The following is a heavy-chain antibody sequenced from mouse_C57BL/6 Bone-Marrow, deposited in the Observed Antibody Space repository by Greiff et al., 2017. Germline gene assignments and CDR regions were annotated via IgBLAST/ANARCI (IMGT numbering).Heavy chain of an antibody. CDR2: IDPEGGDT. CDR3: TTPYCGSSSFAY. V-gene: IGHV14-1*01. Sequence: EVQLQQSGAELVRPGASVKLSCTASGFNIKDYYMHWVKQRPEQGLEWIGRIDPEGGDTEYAPKFQGKATMTADTSSNTAYLQLSSLTSEDTAVYYCTTPYCGSSSFAYWGQGTLVTVSA. D-gene: IGHD1-1*01. CDR1: GFNIKDYY. J-gene: IGHJ3*01.